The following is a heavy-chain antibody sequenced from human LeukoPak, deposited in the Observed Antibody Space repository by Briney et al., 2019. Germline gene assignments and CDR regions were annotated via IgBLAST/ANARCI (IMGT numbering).Heavy chain of an antibody. CDR1: EVTFSTYE. D-gene: IGHD6-6*01. CDR3: ARESSSSEFDY. CDR2: ISSRGGTI. Sequence: SGGSLRLSCAGTEVTFSTYEMNWARQAPGKGLEWVSYISSRGGTIYYADSVKGRFTISRDNAKNSLYLQMNSLRAEDTAVYYCARESSSSEFDYWGQGTLVTVSS. J-gene: IGHJ4*02. V-gene: IGHV3-48*03.